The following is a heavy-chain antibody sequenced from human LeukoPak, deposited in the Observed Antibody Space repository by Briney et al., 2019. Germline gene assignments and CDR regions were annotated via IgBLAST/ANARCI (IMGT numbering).Heavy chain of an antibody. Sequence: SETLSLTCAVYGVSFSDYYWSWIRQPPGKGLEWIGEINHSGGTNYNPSLKSRVTISVDTSKNQFSLKLSSVTAADTAVYYCARHPSGRMWLQQGGWFDPWGQGTLVTVSS. D-gene: IGHD5-24*01. J-gene: IGHJ5*02. CDR3: ARHPSGRMWLQQGGWFDP. CDR1: GVSFSDYY. CDR2: INHSGGT. V-gene: IGHV4-34*01.